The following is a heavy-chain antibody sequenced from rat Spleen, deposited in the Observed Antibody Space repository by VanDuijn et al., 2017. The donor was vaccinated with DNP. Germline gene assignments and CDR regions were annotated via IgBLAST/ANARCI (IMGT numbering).Heavy chain of an antibody. CDR2: ISYDGSST. CDR3: ARHRTISPYYYVMDA. CDR1: GITFSDHN. Sequence: EVQLVESGGGLVQPGRSLKLSCAVSGITFSDHNMAWVRQAPKKSLEWVATISYDGSSTYYRDSVKGRFTISRANAKSTLYLQMDSLRSEDTATYYCARHRTISPYYYVMDAWGQGASVTVSS. J-gene: IGHJ4*01. V-gene: IGHV5-7*01.